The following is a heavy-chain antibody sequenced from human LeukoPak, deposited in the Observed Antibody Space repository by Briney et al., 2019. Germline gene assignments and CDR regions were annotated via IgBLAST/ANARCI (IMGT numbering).Heavy chain of an antibody. CDR3: ARGVLGPYYFDL. J-gene: IGHJ2*01. CDR2: IYFSGST. Sequence: SETLSLTCTVFGGSISSYYWSWIRQPPGKGLEWIGYIYFSGSTNYNPSVKSRVTISVDSSKNQFSLKLSSVTAADTAVYYCARGVLGPYYFDLWGRGTLVTVSS. D-gene: IGHD7-27*01. V-gene: IGHV4-59*12. CDR1: GGSISSYY.